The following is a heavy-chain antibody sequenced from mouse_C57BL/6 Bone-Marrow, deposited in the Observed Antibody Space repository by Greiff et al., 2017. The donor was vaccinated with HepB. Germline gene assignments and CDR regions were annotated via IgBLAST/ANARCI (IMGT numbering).Heavy chain of an antibody. D-gene: IGHD6-5*01. J-gene: IGHJ3*01. CDR3: YSFAY. CDR2: IDPETGGT. V-gene: IGHV1-15*01. Sequence: QVQLQQSGAELVRPGASVTLSCKASGYTFTDYEMHWVKQTPVHGLEWIGAIDPETGGTAYNQKFKGKARLTADKSSSTAYMELRSLTSEDSAVPDPYSFAYWGQGTLVTVSA. CDR1: GYTFTDYE.